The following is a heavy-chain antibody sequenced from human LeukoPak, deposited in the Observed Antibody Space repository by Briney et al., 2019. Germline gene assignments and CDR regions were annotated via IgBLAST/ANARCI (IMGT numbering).Heavy chain of an antibody. CDR2: ILYSGNT. J-gene: IGHJ3*02. D-gene: IGHD3-3*01. Sequence: SETQSLPCTLSNDPINIYAWIWIRQPPGKTLVWVEHILYSGNTHYNPSLESRLTMSVDTSKNQFSLNLISVTAADTAVYYCARATKADDFWSGYPGVFDIWGQGTMVTVS. CDR1: NDPINIYA. CDR3: ARATKADDFWSGYPGVFDI. V-gene: IGHV4-59*01.